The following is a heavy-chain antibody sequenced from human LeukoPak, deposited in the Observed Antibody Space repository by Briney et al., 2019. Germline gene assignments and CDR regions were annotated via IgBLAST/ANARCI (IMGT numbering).Heavy chain of an antibody. J-gene: IGHJ4*02. Sequence: PGRSLRLSCAASGFIFSSYGMHWVRQAPGKGLEWVAVISYDGSKKEYADAVKDRFTVSRDRSKKMVYLDMNSLRAEDTAVYYCASSYSGSYHTLDYWGQGTMVTVSS. CDR1: GFIFSSYG. CDR3: ASSYSGSYHTLDY. CDR2: ISYDGSKK. V-gene: IGHV3-30*13. D-gene: IGHD1-26*01.